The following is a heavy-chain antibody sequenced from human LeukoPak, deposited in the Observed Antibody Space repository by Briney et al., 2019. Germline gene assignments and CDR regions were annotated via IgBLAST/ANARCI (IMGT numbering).Heavy chain of an antibody. Sequence: GGSLRLSCAASGFTFSSYAMSGVRQAPGRGLEGISAISGSGGSTYYADSVKGRFTISRDNSKNSLYLQMSGLTAEDAAVYYCAREAVPPDHYYYYMDVWGKGTTVTVSS. V-gene: IGHV3-23*01. J-gene: IGHJ6*03. CDR1: GFTFSSYA. CDR2: ISGSGGST. CDR3: AREAVPPDHYYYYMDV. D-gene: IGHD3-10*01.